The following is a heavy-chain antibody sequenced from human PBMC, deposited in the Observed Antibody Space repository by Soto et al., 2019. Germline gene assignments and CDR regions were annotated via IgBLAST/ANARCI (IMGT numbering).Heavy chain of an antibody. CDR1: GYTFTGYY. CDR3: ARAIYDFWSGYWDYYYYYGMDV. J-gene: IGHJ6*02. CDR2: INPNSGGT. Sequence: ASVKVSCKASGYTFTGYYMHWVRQAPGQGLEWMGWINPNSGGTNYAQKFQGWVTMTRDTSISTAYMELSRLRSDDTAVYYCARAIYDFWSGYWDYYYYYGMDVWGQGTTVTVSS. D-gene: IGHD3-3*01. V-gene: IGHV1-2*04.